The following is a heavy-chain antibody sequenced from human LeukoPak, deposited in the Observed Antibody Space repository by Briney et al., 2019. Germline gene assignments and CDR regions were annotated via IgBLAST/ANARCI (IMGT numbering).Heavy chain of an antibody. CDR1: GGTFSSYA. Sequence: KISCKASGGTFSSYAISWVRQAPGQGLERMGGIIPIFGTANYAQKFQGRVTITADKSTSTAYMELSSLRSEDTAVYYCARARYYYDSSGGPGHAFDIWGQGTMVTVSS. J-gene: IGHJ3*02. D-gene: IGHD3-22*01. V-gene: IGHV1-69*06. CDR3: ARARYYYDSSGGPGHAFDI. CDR2: IIPIFGTA.